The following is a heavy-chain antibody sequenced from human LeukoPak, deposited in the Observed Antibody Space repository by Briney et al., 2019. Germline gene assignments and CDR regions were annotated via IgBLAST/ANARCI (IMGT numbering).Heavy chain of an antibody. V-gene: IGHV1-8*01. CDR1: GYTFTSYD. CDR2: MNPNSGNT. CDR3: ARAHDSSGYYYDY. J-gene: IGHJ4*02. Sequence: ASVKVSCKASGYTFTSYDINWVRQATGQGLEWMGWMNPNSGNTGYAQKFQGRVTMTRNTSISTAYMELSSLRSEDTAVCYCARAHDSSGYYYDYWGQGTLVTVSS. D-gene: IGHD3-22*01.